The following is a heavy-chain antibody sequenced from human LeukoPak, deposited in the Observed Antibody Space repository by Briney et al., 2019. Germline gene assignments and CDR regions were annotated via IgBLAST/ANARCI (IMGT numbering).Heavy chain of an antibody. CDR1: GYTFTGYY. D-gene: IGHD3-22*01. Sequence: ASVKVSCKASGYTFTGYYMHWVRQAPGQGLEWMGWINPNSGGTNYAQKFQGRVTMTRDTSISTAYMELSRLRSDDPAVYYCARSGLDKFDYYDSSGYYDYWGQGTLVTVSS. CDR2: INPNSGGT. V-gene: IGHV1-2*02. CDR3: ARSGLDKFDYYDSSGYYDY. J-gene: IGHJ4*02.